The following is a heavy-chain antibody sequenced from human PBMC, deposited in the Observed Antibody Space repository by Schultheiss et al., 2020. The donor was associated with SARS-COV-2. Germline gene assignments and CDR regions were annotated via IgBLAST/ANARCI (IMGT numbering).Heavy chain of an antibody. V-gene: IGHV1-69*06. CDR1: GGTFSSYA. J-gene: IGHJ6*02. CDR2: IIPIFGTA. D-gene: IGHD2-21*02. CDR3: ARRFPYCGGDCYSVGDYYYGMDV. Sequence: SVKVSCKASGGTFSSYAISWVRQAPGHGLEWMGGIIPIFGTANYAQKFQGRVTITADKSTSTAYMELSSLRSEDTAVYYCARRFPYCGGDCYSVGDYYYGMDVWGQGTTVTVSS.